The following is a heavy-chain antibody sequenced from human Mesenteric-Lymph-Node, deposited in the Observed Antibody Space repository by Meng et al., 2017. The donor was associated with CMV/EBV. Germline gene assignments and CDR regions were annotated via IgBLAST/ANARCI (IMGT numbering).Heavy chain of an antibody. CDR1: GYIFTTYY. D-gene: IGHD6-13*01. CDR3: ARDQYSSSWERANFDY. Sequence: GYIFTTYYRHWVRQAPGKGLEWMGRIKPNTGGTNYAQKFQGRVTMTRDTPISTAYMELSRLRSDDTAVYYCARDQYSSSWERANFDYWGQGTLVTVSS. CDR2: IKPNTGGT. J-gene: IGHJ4*02. V-gene: IGHV1-2*06.